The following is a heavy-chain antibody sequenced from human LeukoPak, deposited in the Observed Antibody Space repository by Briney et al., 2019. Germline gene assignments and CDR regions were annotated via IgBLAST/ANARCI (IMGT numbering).Heavy chain of an antibody. CDR3: ARRLRRNYFDY. Sequence: GGSLRLSCAASGFTFSSYSMNWVRQAPGKGLEWVSSISSSSRSYIYYADSVKGRFTISRDNAKNSLYLQMNSLRAEDTAVYYCARRLRRNYFDYWGQGTLVTVSS. D-gene: IGHD4-17*01. V-gene: IGHV3-21*01. CDR1: GFTFSSYS. J-gene: IGHJ4*02. CDR2: ISSSSRSYI.